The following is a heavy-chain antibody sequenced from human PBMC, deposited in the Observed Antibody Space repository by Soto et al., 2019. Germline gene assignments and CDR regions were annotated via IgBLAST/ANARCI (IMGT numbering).Heavy chain of an antibody. J-gene: IGHJ4*02. Sequence: EAQLVESGGGLVQPGGSLRLSCAASGFTFSSYWMHWVRQAPGKGLVWVSRINSDGSSTSYADSVKGRFTISRDNAKNMRYRKMSSLRAEDTAVYYCARVNCSGGSCYHLGNWGQGTLVTVSS. V-gene: IGHV3-74*01. CDR1: GFTFSSYW. D-gene: IGHD2-15*01. CDR3: ARVNCSGGSCYHLGN. CDR2: INSDGSST.